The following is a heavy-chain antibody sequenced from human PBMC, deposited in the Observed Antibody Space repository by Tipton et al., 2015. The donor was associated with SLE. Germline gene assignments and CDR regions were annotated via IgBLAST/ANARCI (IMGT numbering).Heavy chain of an antibody. J-gene: IGHJ3*02. CDR2: IYYSGST. CDR1: GGSINRSPFF. CDR3: AREDVGVMVEASFDI. V-gene: IGHV4-39*02. D-gene: IGHD2-15*01. Sequence: LRLSCSVSGGSINRSPFFWGWIRQPPGKGVEWIGSIYYSGSTYYNPSLKSRVTISVDTSKNQFSLKLSSVTAADTAVYYCAREDVGVMVEASFDIWGQGTVVTVSS.